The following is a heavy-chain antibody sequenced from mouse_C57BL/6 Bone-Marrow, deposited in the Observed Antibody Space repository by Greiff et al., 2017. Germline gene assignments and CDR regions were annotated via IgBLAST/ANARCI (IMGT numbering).Heavy chain of an antibody. Sequence: EVKVVESGGGLVQSGRSLRLSCATSGFTFSDFYMEWVRQAPGKGLEWIAASRNKANDYTTEYSASVKGRFIVSRDTSQSILYLQMNALRAEDTAIYYCARDAPFVVFDYWGQGTTLTVSS. CDR3: ARDAPFVVFDY. J-gene: IGHJ2*01. CDR2: SRNKANDYTT. CDR1: GFTFSDFY. V-gene: IGHV7-1*01. D-gene: IGHD1-1*01.